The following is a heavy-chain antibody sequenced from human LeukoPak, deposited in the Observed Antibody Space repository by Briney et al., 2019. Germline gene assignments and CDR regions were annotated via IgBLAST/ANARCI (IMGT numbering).Heavy chain of an antibody. V-gene: IGHV3-30*04. D-gene: IGHD6-13*01. Sequence: GGSLRLSCAASGFTFSSYAMHWVRQAPGKGLEWVAVISYDGSNKYYADSVKGRFTISRDNSKSTLYLQMNSLRAEDTAVYYCARSPYSSSWYGAFDIWGQGTMVTVSS. CDR1: GFTFSSYA. J-gene: IGHJ3*02. CDR2: ISYDGSNK. CDR3: ARSPYSSSWYGAFDI.